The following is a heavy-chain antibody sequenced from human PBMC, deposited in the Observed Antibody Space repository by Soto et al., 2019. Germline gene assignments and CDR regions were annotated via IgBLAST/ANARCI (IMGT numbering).Heavy chain of an antibody. CDR3: ARAPYYDVWSGYYPFDS. D-gene: IGHD3-3*01. CDR2: ISSRSSYT. Sequence: GGSLRLSCAASGFSFSDHYMSWIRQAPGKGLEWVSYISSRSSYTDYADSVKGRFTISRDNAKNSLYLQMNSLRPGDTAVYYCARAPYYDVWSGYYPFDSWGQGTLVTVSS. CDR1: GFSFSDHY. V-gene: IGHV3-11*06. J-gene: IGHJ4*02.